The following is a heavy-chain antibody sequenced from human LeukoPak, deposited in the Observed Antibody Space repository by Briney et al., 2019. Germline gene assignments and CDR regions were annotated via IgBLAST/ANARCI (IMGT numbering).Heavy chain of an antibody. Sequence: PSQTLSLTCTVSGGSISSGGYYWSWIRQHPGKGLEWIRYIYYSWSYYCSPSLKRRVTISVDTSKNQFSLKLSSVTAADTAVYYCARRTRYGSGSYAFDYWGQGTLVTVSS. CDR1: GGSISSGGYY. J-gene: IGHJ4*02. D-gene: IGHD3-10*01. CDR3: ARRTRYGSGSYAFDY. CDR2: IYYSWSY. V-gene: IGHV4-31*03.